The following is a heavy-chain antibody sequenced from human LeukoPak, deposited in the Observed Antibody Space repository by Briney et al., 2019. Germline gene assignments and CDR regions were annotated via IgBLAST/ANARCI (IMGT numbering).Heavy chain of an antibody. J-gene: IGHJ5*01. Sequence: ASVKVSCKTSGYNFTTYFITWVRQAPGQGLEWMGWISPYNGHTKYTHSLQGRVTMTTDTSTSTAFLELRSLMSDDMAVYYCAREGQSRKFDSWGQGTLVTVSS. CDR3: AREGQSRKFDS. CDR1: GYNFTTYF. CDR2: ISPYNGHT. D-gene: IGHD4-11*01. V-gene: IGHV1-18*03.